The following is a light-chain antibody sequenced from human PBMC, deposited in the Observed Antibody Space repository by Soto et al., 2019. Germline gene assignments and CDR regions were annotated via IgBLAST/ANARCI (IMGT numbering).Light chain of an antibody. CDR1: QAIRTA. Sequence: IQLTQSPSSLYASVGDRVTITCRASQAIRTALGWYQQKPGKVPKLLIYAASILQSGVPSRISGSGSGTEFTLTISSLQPDDFATYYCQQYTSYPWTFGQGTKVDIK. J-gene: IGKJ1*01. CDR2: AAS. CDR3: QQYTSYPWT. V-gene: IGKV1-17*01.